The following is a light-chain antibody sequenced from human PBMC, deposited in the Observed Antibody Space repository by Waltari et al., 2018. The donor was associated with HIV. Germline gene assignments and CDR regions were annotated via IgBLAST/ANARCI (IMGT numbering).Light chain of an antibody. CDR3: SVWDDSLNGRV. J-gene: IGLJ1*01. Sequence: QSVLTQPPSASGTPGQRVTISCSGSSSNIGSNTVNWYQQLPGTAPKLLMYSNNQRPSGVPDRFSGSKSGTSASLAIGVLQSEDDADYYCSVWDDSLNGRVFGTGTKVTVL. V-gene: IGLV1-44*01. CDR1: SSNIGSNT. CDR2: SNN.